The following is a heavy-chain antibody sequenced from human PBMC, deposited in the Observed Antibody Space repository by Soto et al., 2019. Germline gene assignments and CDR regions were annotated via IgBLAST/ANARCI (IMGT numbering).Heavy chain of an antibody. J-gene: IGHJ6*02. V-gene: IGHV3-33*01. CDR2: IWDDGSNK. CDR3: ASEYCSGGRCYYYGMDV. Sequence: QVQLVESGGGVVQPGRSLRLSCAASGFTFSSYGMHWVRQAPDKGLEWVAFIWDDGSNKYYADSVKGRFTISRDNSKNTLYLQMNSLRAEDTAVYYCASEYCSGGRCYYYGMDVWGQGTTVTVSS. CDR1: GFTFSSYG. D-gene: IGHD2-15*01.